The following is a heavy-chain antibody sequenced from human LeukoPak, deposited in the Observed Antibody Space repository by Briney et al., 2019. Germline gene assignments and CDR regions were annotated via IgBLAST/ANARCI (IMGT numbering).Heavy chain of an antibody. CDR2: IYYSGST. V-gene: IGHV4-30-4*01. D-gene: IGHD3-10*01. CDR1: GGSISSGDYY. CDR3: ARAITRITMVRGVMTEYFQH. Sequence: PSETLSLTCTVSGGSISSGDYYWSWIRQPPGKGLEWIGYIYYSGSTYYNPSLKSRVTISVDTSKNQFSLKLSSVTAADTAVYYCARAITRITMVRGVMTEYFQHWGQGTLVTVSS. J-gene: IGHJ1*01.